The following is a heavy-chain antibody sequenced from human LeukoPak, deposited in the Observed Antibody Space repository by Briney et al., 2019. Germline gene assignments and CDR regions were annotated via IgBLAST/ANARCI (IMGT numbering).Heavy chain of an antibody. CDR3: ARERYYYDSSGYHSDAFDI. CDR2: IYTSGST. D-gene: IGHD3-22*01. CDR1: GGSISSYY. Sequence: KPSETLSLTCTVSGGSISSYYWSWIRQPAGKGLEWIGRIYTSGSTNYHPSLNSRVTMSVDTSKNQFSLKLSSVTAADTAVYYCARERYYYDSSGYHSDAFDIWGQGTMVTVSS. J-gene: IGHJ3*02. V-gene: IGHV4-4*07.